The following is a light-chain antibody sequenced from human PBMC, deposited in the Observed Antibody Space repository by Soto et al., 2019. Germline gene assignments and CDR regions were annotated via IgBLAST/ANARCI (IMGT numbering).Light chain of an antibody. CDR3: HQYASSPLT. V-gene: IGKV3-20*01. J-gene: IGKJ4*01. Sequence: EIVLTQSPGTLSLSPGEGATLSCRPSQSVGTKYISWYQQKSGQAPRLLIYDASRRATGIPDRFSGSASGTDFTLTISRLEPEDFAVYYCHQYASSPLTFGGGTKVEIK. CDR2: DAS. CDR1: QSVGTKY.